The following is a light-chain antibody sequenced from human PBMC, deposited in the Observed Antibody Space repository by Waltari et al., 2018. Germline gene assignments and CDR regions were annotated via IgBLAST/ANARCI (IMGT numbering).Light chain of an antibody. CDR1: SNDVGIYKY. CDR2: EVS. V-gene: IGLV2-14*01. CDR3: MSYTSGTTLV. J-gene: IGLJ2*01. Sequence: QSALTQPASVSGSPGQSITISCTGTSNDVGIYKYVSWYQQHPGKVPKLISDEVSNRPSGVSNRFSGSKAGNTASLTISGLQAEDEADYYCMSYTSGTTLVFGGGTKLTVL.